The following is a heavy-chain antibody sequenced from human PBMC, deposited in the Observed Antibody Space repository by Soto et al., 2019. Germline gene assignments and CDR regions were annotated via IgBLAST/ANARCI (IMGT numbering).Heavy chain of an antibody. V-gene: IGHV3-23*01. CDR1: GFTFSSYA. D-gene: IGHD4-17*01. CDR3: AHPRGYGVFDAYDI. Sequence: GVSLRLSCAASGFTFSSYAMSWVRQAPGKGLEWVSAISANGGTTYYADSVKGRFTISRDDSMNALYLLINSLRVEDTAVYYCAHPRGYGVFDAYDIWGQGTMVTVSS. CDR2: ISANGGTT. J-gene: IGHJ3*02.